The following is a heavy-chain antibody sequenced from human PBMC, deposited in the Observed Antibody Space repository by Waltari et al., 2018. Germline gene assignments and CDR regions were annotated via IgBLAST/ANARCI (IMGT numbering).Heavy chain of an antibody. V-gene: IGHV4-30-2*01. CDR1: GGSISSGGYS. Sequence: QLQLQESGSGLVKPSQTLSLTCAVSGGSISSGGYSWSWIRQPPGKGLEWIGYIYHRGSTYYNPSLKSRVTIAVDRSKNQFSLKLSAVTAADTAVYYCAREENTYYYDSSGQAGAFDIWGQGTMVTVSS. J-gene: IGHJ3*02. CDR2: IYHRGST. CDR3: AREENTYYYDSSGQAGAFDI. D-gene: IGHD3-22*01.